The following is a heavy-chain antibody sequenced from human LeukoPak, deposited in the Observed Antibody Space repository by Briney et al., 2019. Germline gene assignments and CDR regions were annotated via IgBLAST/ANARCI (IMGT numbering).Heavy chain of an antibody. CDR1: GFSFSTYA. CDR3: AREDIVVVPAAIRDYYYYGMDV. CDR2: IWHDASHT. V-gene: IGHV3-33*01. J-gene: IGHJ6*02. D-gene: IGHD2-2*01. Sequence: GGSLRLSCAASGFSFSTYAMHWVRQAPGKGLEWVALIWHDASHTFYTDSVKGRFTISRDNSKNTVYLQMNSLGGEDTAVYYCAREDIVVVPAAIRDYYYYGMDVWGQGTTVTVSS.